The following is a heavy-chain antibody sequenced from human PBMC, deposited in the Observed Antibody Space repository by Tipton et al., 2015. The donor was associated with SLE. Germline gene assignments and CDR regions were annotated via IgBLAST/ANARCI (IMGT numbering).Heavy chain of an antibody. J-gene: IGHJ4*02. Sequence: TLSLTCTVSGGSISSSSYYWGWIRQPPGKGLEWIGSVYYSGRTYYNPSLKSRVTISVDTSKNQLSLRLSSVTATDTAVYYCARDLTNSGLDHWGQGTLVTVSS. CDR3: ARDLTNSGLDH. V-gene: IGHV4-39*02. CDR1: GGSISSSSYY. D-gene: IGHD4-11*01. CDR2: VYYSGRT.